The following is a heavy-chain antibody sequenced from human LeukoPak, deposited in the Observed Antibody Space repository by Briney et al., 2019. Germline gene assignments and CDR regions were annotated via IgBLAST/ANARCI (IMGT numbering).Heavy chain of an antibody. D-gene: IGHD2-21*01. CDR3: ASGLVESYYYGTDV. V-gene: IGHV4-34*01. J-gene: IGHJ6*02. Sequence: SETLSLTCAVYGGSFSGYYWSWIRQPPGKGLEWIGEINHSGSTNYNPSLKSRVTISVDTSKNQFSLKLSSVTAADTAVYYCASGLVESYYYGTDVWGQGTTVTVSS. CDR2: INHSGST. CDR1: GGSFSGYY.